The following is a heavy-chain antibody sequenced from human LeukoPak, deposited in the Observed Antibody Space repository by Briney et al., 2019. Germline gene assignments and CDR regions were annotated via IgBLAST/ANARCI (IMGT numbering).Heavy chain of an antibody. CDR2: IYYSGST. J-gene: IGHJ4*02. CDR3: ARSTGTTYPFDY. D-gene: IGHD1-7*01. Sequence: SETLSLTCTVSGGSISSYYWSWIRQPPGKGLEWIGYIYYSGSTNYNPSLKSRVTISVDTSKNQFSLKLSSVTAADTAVYYCARSTGTTYPFDYWGQGTLVTVSA. CDR1: GGSISSYY. V-gene: IGHV4-59*01.